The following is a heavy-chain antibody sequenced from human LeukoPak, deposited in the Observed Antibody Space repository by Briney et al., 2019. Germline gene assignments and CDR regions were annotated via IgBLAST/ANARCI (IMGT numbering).Heavy chain of an antibody. CDR2: IYPGDSDT. D-gene: IGHD6-6*01. CDR1: GYIFTGYW. CDR3: TRVYYSSSSHHFDY. Sequence: GESLKISCKGSGYIFTGYWIGWVRQMPGKGLEWMGTIYPGDSDTRYSPSFQGQVTISGDNSISTAYLQWSSLKASDTAMYYCTRVYYSSSSHHFDYWGQGTLVTVSS. J-gene: IGHJ4*02. V-gene: IGHV5-51*01.